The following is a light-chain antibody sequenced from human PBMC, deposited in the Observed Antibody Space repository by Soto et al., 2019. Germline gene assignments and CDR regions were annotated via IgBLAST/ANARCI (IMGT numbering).Light chain of an antibody. V-gene: IGKV1-39*01. J-gene: IGKJ2*01. Sequence: DIQMTPSPSFLSASVGDSVTITCRASQSISSYLNWYQQKPGKAPKFLIYVASTLQSGVPSRFSGSGSGTDFPLTITSLQPEDFATYYCQQSYRSPYTFVQGTKLEIK. CDR3: QQSYRSPYT. CDR1: QSISSY. CDR2: VAS.